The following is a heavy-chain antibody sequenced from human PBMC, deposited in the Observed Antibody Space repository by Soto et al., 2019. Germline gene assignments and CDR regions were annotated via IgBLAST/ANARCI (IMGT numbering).Heavy chain of an antibody. J-gene: IGHJ6*02. CDR1: GYTFTSYG. V-gene: IGHV1-18*01. CDR3: ARWVLPGFGELLLTYYCMNV. D-gene: IGHD3-10*01. Sequence: ASVKVSCKASGYTFTSYGISWVRQAPGQGLEWMGWISAYNGNTNYAQKLQGRVTMTTDTSTSTASMELRSLRSDDAARYYCARWVLPGFGELLLTYYCMNVWGQGTTVTVSS. CDR2: ISAYNGNT.